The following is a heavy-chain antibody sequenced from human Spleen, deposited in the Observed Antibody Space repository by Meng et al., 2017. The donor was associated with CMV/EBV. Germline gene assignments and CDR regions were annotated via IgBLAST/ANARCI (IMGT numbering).Heavy chain of an antibody. Sequence: VQLVEAGGGLVQPGGSLRLSCAASGFTVSSNYMSWVRQAPGKGLEWVSVIYSGGSTYYADSVKGRFTISRDNSKNTLYLQMNSLRAEDTAVYYFARVKMATIDYWGQGTLVTVSS. D-gene: IGHD5-24*01. CDR3: ARVKMATIDY. J-gene: IGHJ4*02. CDR1: GFTVSSNY. CDR2: IYSGGST. V-gene: IGHV3-66*01.